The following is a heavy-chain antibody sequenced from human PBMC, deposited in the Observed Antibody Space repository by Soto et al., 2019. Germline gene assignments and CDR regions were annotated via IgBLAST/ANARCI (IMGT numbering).Heavy chain of an antibody. CDR2: ISYDGSNN. J-gene: IGHJ3*02. CDR3: AKRYCSSTSCYDAFDI. CDR1: GFTFSSYG. V-gene: IGHV3-30*18. D-gene: IGHD2-2*01. Sequence: QVQLVESGGGVVQPGRSLRLSCAASGFTFSSYGMHWARQAPGKGLEWVAVISYDGSNNYYADSVKGRFTISRDNSKNTLYLQMNSLRAEDTAVYYCAKRYCSSTSCYDAFDIWGQGTMVTVSS.